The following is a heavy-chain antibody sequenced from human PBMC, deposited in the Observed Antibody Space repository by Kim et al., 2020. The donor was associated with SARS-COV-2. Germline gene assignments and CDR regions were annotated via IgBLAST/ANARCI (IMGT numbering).Heavy chain of an antibody. CDR3: VRENYWAFDI. CDR1: GFTLSLYS. V-gene: IGHV3-48*04. CDR2: ISGTGTIT. J-gene: IGHJ3*02. D-gene: IGHD2-15*01. Sequence: GGSLRLSCATSGFTLSLYSMNWVRQSPGKGLEWVSHISGTGTITKHADSVRGRFTISRDNAKNSLFLQMSGLRAEDTAVYYCVRENYWAFDIWGQGTMVT.